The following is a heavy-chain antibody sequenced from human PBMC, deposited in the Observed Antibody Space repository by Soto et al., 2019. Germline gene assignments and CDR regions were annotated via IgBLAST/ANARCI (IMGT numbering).Heavy chain of an antibody. CDR1: GFTFSNYG. D-gene: IGHD1-26*01. Sequence: GGSLILSCAASGFTFSNYGMHWVRQAPGKGLEWVAAISYDGSNKYYADSVRGRLTISRDNSKNTLYLQMSSLRAEDTAVYYCARDPSATGTYYADWGQGTLVTVSS. V-gene: IGHV3-30*03. CDR3: ARDPSATGTYYAD. CDR2: ISYDGSNK. J-gene: IGHJ4*02.